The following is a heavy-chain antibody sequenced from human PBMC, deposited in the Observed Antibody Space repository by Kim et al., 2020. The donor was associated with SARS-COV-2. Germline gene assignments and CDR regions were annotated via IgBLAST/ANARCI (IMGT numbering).Heavy chain of an antibody. J-gene: IGHJ6*02. CDR2: ISYDGSNK. Sequence: GGSLRLSCAASGFTFSSYAMHWVRQAPGKGLEWVAVISYDGSNKYYADSVKGRFTTSRDNSKNTLYLQMNSLRAEDTAVYYCARDYCSSTSCPPYDFWSTGGMDVWGQGTTVTVSS. CDR1: GFTFSSYA. D-gene: IGHD2-2*01. V-gene: IGHV3-30-3*01. CDR3: ARDYCSSTSCPPYDFWSTGGMDV.